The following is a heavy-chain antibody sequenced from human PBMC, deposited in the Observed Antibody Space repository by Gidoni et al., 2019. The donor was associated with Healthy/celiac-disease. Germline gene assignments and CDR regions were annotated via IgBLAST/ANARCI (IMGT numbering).Heavy chain of an antibody. V-gene: IGHV4-39*01. CDR2: IYYSGST. D-gene: IGHD6-19*01. J-gene: IGHJ1*01. CDR3: ARHGQWLSHFQH. CDR1: GGSISSSSYY. Sequence: QLQLQESGTGLVKPSETLSLTCTVSGGSISSSSYYWGWIRQPPGKGLEWIGSIYYSGSTYYNPSLKSRVTISLDTSKNQFSLKLSSVTAADTAVYYCARHGQWLSHFQHWGQGTLVTVSS.